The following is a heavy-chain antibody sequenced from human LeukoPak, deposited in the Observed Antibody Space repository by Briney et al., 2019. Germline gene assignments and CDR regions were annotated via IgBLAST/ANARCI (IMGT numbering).Heavy chain of an antibody. J-gene: IGHJ4*02. D-gene: IGHD3-22*01. CDR3: AQTYYYDSSGYYPLDY. CDR2: IIPIFGTA. CDR1: RGTFSSYA. Sequence: VASVKVSCKASRGTFSSYAISWVRQAPGQGLEWMGRIIPIFGTANYAQKFQGRVTITTDESTSTAYMELSSLRSEDTAVYYCAQTYYYDSSGYYPLDYWGQGTLVTVSS. V-gene: IGHV1-69*05.